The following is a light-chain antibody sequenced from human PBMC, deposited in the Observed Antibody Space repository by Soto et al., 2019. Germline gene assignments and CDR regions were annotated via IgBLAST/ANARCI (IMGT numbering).Light chain of an antibody. CDR1: QRVSAY. J-gene: IGKJ4*01. Sequence: ETVLTQSPATLSLSPGETATLSCRASQRVSAYLAWFQQKPGQAPRLLIYLASNRAPGIPARFSGSGFGTAVTLTISSLEPEDFAVYYCQRRSNGPRGLTFGGGTKVEIK. V-gene: IGKV3-11*01. CDR2: LAS. CDR3: QRRSNGPRGLT.